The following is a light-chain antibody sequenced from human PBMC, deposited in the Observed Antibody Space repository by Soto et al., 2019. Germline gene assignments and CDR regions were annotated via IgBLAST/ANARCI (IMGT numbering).Light chain of an antibody. CDR2: DAS. CDR1: QSISSY. V-gene: IGKV3-11*01. Sequence: EIVLTQSPVTLSLSPGERATLSCRASQSISSYLAWYQQKPGQAPRLLIFDASNRATGIPARFSGSGSGTDFTLTVSSLEPEDFAVYYCQQRHSWPLTFGGGTKVEIK. J-gene: IGKJ4*01. CDR3: QQRHSWPLT.